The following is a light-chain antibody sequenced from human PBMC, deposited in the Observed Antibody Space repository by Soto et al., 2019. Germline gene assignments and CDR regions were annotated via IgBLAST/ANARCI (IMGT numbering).Light chain of an antibody. V-gene: IGKV3-20*01. Sequence: EIVLTQSPATLSLSPGKRATLSCRASQSVKGNYLAWYQQKPGQAPRLLIYGSFTRAIGIPDRFSGSGSGTDFTLTISRLEPEDFAVYYCQQYGTSPKTFGQWTRVEV. CDR2: GSF. J-gene: IGKJ1*01. CDR1: QSVKGNY. CDR3: QQYGTSPKT.